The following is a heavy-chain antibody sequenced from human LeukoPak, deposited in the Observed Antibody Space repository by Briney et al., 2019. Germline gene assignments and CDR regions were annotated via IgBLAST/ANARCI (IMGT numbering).Heavy chain of an antibody. D-gene: IGHD2-15*01. V-gene: IGHV3-48*03. CDR3: TKETPQMDV. CDR1: GFTFSSYE. J-gene: IGHJ6*04. CDR2: ISSTGNTV. Sequence: TGGSLRLSCAASGFTFSSYEMNWVRQAPGQGLEWVACISSTGNTVHYAGSVKGRFTISRDNAKNSLYLQMNRLRAEDTAVYYCTKETPQMDVWGKGTTVTVSS.